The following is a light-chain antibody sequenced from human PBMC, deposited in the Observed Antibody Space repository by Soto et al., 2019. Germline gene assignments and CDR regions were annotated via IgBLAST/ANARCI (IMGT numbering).Light chain of an antibody. CDR2: DVT. Sequence: QSALTQPASVSGSPGQSITISCTGTSSDVGGYDFVSWYQQHPGKAPKLIIYDVTNRPSGVSDRFSGSKSGNTASLTISGLQAEDEADYYCSSYISSNTQSYVFGTGTKVTVL. V-gene: IGLV2-14*01. CDR1: SSDVGGYDF. J-gene: IGLJ1*01. CDR3: SSYISSNTQSYV.